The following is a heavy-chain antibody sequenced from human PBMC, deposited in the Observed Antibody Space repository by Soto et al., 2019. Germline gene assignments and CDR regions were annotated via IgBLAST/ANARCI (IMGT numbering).Heavy chain of an antibody. CDR3: ARGRRSYRLFDY. D-gene: IGHD3-16*02. CDR1: GGSFSGYY. Sequence: SETLSLTCAVYGGSFSGYYWSWIRQPPGKGLEWIGEINHSGSTNYNPSLKSRVTISVDTSKNQFSLKLSSVTAADTAVYYCARGRRSYRLFDYWGQGTLVTVSS. J-gene: IGHJ4*02. V-gene: IGHV4-34*01. CDR2: INHSGST.